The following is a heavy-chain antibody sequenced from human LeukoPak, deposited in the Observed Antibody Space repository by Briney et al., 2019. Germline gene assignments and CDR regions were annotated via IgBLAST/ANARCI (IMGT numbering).Heavy chain of an antibody. Sequence: GGSLRLSCAASGFTFSDYYMSRIRQAPGKGLEWVSYISSSGSTIYYADSVKGRFTISRDNAKNSLYLQMNSLRAEDTAVYYCARDRITMVRGVIIMYYYYYYMDVWGKGTTVTVSS. CDR2: ISSSGSTI. V-gene: IGHV3-11*04. J-gene: IGHJ6*03. CDR1: GFTFSDYY. CDR3: ARDRITMVRGVIIMYYYYYYMDV. D-gene: IGHD3-10*01.